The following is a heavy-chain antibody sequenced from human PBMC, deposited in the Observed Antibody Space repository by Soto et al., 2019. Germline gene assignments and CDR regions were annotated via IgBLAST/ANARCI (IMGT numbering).Heavy chain of an antibody. Sequence: QVQLQESGPGLVKPSQTLSLTCTVSGGSISSGGYYWSWIRQHPGKGLEWIGYVYYSGGTYYTPSLKSRVTISVDTSKNQFSLKLSSVTAADTAVDYCARRYSSGFDYWGQGTLVTVSS. D-gene: IGHD6-19*01. CDR3: ARRYSSGFDY. J-gene: IGHJ4*02. V-gene: IGHV4-31*03. CDR2: VYYSGGT. CDR1: GGSISSGGYY.